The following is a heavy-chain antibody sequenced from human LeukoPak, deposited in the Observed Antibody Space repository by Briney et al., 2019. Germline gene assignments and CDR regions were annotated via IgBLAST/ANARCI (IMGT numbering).Heavy chain of an antibody. CDR2: LNPSGGST. V-gene: IGHV1-46*01. J-gene: IGHJ6*02. CDR3: ARDPRIVVVPVQPIYGMDV. CDR1: GYTFTSYY. D-gene: IGHD2-2*01. Sequence: GASVKVSCKASGYTFTSYYMHWVRQAPGQGLEWMGILNPSGGSTSYAQKFQGRVTMTRDTSTSTVYMELSSLRSEDTAVYYCARDPRIVVVPVQPIYGMDVWGQGTTVTVSS.